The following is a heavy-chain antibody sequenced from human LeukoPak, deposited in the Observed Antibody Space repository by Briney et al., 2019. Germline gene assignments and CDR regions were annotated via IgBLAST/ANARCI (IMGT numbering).Heavy chain of an antibody. CDR3: ARAGGYCSSTSCSYYYYYMDV. V-gene: IGHV1-18*01. Sequence: ASVKVSCKPSGYTFSTYGISWVRQAPGQGLEWMGWISAYNGNTNYAQKLQGRVTMTTDTSTSTAYMELRSLRSGATAVYYCARAGGYCSSTSCSYYYYYMDVWGKGTTVTVSS. CDR2: ISAYNGNT. D-gene: IGHD2-2*01. CDR1: GYTFSTYG. J-gene: IGHJ6*03.